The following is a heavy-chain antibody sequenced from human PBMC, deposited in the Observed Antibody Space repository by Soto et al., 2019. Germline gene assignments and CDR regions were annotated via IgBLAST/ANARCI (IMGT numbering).Heavy chain of an antibody. J-gene: IGHJ4*02. V-gene: IGHV5-51*01. CDR1: GYSFTSYW. CDR3: ARPHYYGSGSYYAPDY. CDR2: IYPGDSDT. Sequence: PGASLKISCEGSGYSFTSYWIGWVRQMPGKGLEWMGIIYPGDSDTRYSPSFQGQVTISADKSISTAYLQWSSLKASDTAMYYCARPHYYGSGSYYAPDYWGQGTLVTVSS. D-gene: IGHD3-10*01.